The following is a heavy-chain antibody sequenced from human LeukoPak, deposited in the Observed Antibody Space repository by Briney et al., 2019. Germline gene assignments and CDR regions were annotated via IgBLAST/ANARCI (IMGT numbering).Heavy chain of an antibody. CDR2: ISSSSSTI. CDR3: ARALLGELGWFDP. V-gene: IGHV3-48*04. J-gene: IGHJ5*02. D-gene: IGHD1-26*01. Sequence: QAGGSLRLSCAASGFTFSSYSMNWVRQAPGKGLEWVSYISSSSSTIYYADSVKGRFTISRDNAKNSLYLQMNSLRAEDTAVYYCARALLGELGWFDPWGQGTLVTVSS. CDR1: GFTFSSYS.